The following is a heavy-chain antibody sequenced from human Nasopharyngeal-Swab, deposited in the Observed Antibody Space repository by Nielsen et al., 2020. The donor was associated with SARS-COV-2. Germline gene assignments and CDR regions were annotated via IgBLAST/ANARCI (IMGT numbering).Heavy chain of an antibody. D-gene: IGHD3-10*01. CDR2: ISYDGSNK. CDR1: GFTFSSYA. J-gene: IGHJ4*02. Sequence: GESLKISCAASGFTFSSYAMHWVRQAPGKGLEWVAVISYDGSNKYYADSVKGRFTIPRDNSKNTLYLQMNSLRAEDTAVYYCARPGSGSYYNEIDYWGQGTLVTVSS. CDR3: ARPGSGSYYNEIDY. V-gene: IGHV3-30-3*01.